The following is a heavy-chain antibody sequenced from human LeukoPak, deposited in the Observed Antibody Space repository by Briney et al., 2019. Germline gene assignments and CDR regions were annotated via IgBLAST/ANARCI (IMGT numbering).Heavy chain of an antibody. D-gene: IGHD1-26*01. J-gene: IGHJ4*02. CDR1: GFTFSSYG. V-gene: IGHV3-30*18. CDR2: ISYDGSNK. Sequence: GRSLRLSCAASGFTFSSYGMHWVRQAPGKGLGLVAVISYDGSNKYYADSVKGRFTISRDNSKNTVYLQMNSLRAEDTAVYYCAKGVGSTGSYLDNWGQGTLVTVSS. CDR3: AKGVGSTGSYLDN.